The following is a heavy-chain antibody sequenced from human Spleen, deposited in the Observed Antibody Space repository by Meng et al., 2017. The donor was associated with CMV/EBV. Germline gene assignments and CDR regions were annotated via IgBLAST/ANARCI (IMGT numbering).Heavy chain of an antibody. CDR2: MNPNSGNT. CDR3: ASDSSSWYWNAFDI. D-gene: IGHD6-13*01. CDR1: GYTFTSYD. J-gene: IGHJ3*02. Sequence: ASGYTFTSYDINWVRQATGQGLEWMGWMNPNSGNTGYAQKFQGRVTMTRNTSISTAYMELSSLRSEDTAVYYCASDSSSWYWNAFDIWGQGTMVTVSS. V-gene: IGHV1-8*01.